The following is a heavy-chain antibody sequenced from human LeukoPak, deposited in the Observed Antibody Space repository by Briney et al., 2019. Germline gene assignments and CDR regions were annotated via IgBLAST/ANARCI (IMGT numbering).Heavy chain of an antibody. Sequence: GGSLRLSCTNSGPTFNRDWMGWLRQAPGKGLEWLAHIKPDESRIFYADSVKGRFALSRDNAKNSVHLQMNSLRAEDTAVYFCARDGNLRGEMATTYYFHYWGQGTLVTVSS. CDR2: IKPDESRI. D-gene: IGHD5-24*01. J-gene: IGHJ4*02. CDR3: ARDGNLRGEMATTYYFHY. CDR1: GPTFNRDW. V-gene: IGHV3-7*03.